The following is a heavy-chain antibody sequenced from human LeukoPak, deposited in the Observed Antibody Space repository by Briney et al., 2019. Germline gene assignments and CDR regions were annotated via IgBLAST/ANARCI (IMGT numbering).Heavy chain of an antibody. CDR1: GFIFRNFG. J-gene: IGHJ4*02. V-gene: IGHV3-23*01. D-gene: IGHD6-13*01. CDR2: ISDSGVTT. CDR3: ARVLGIAAAGTIDY. Sequence: GGSLRLSCAASGFIFRNFGMTWVRQVPGKGLEWVSTISDSGVTTHYADSVKGRFTISRDNSKSTLYLQMNSLRAEDTAVYYCARVLGIAAAGTIDYWGQGTLVTVSS.